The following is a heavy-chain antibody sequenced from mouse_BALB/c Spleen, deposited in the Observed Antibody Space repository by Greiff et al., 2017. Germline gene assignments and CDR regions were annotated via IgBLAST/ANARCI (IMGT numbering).Heavy chain of an antibody. CDR3: ARDGADGYAMDY. J-gene: IGHJ4*01. Sequence: EVQGVESGGGLVKPGGSLKLSCAASGFTFSDYYMYWVRQTPEKRLEWVATISDGGSYTYYPDSVKGRFTISRDNAKNNLYLQMSSLKSEDTAMYYCARDGADGYAMDYWGQGTSVTVSS. V-gene: IGHV5-4*02. CDR2: ISDGGSYT. CDR1: GFTFSDYY.